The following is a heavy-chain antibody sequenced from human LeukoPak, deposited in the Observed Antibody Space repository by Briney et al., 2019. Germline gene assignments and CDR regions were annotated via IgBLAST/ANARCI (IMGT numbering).Heavy chain of an antibody. Sequence: SGGSLRLSCAASGFTFSSYSMDWVRQTPGKGLERVSYISSSNTIKKYADSVKGRFTISRDNAKNTVYLQMSSLGAEDTAVYYCGRGMIGAYGSDYWGQGTLVTVSS. CDR1: GFTFSSYS. CDR2: ISSSNTIK. V-gene: IGHV3-48*04. CDR3: GRGMIGAYGSDY. J-gene: IGHJ4*01. D-gene: IGHD3-10*01.